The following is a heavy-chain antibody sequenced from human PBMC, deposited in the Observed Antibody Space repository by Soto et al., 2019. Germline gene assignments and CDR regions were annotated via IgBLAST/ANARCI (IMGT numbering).Heavy chain of an antibody. CDR3: ARHHRYCSGGSCYCFDI. Sequence: QVQLQESGPGLVKPAETLSLTCTVSGGSISSYYWSWIRQPPRKGLEWIGYIYYSGRTNYNPSLKSRVTISVDTSKNQFSLKLSSVTAADTAVYYCARHHRYCSGGSCYCFDIWGQGTMVTVSS. D-gene: IGHD2-15*01. CDR1: GGSISSYY. J-gene: IGHJ3*02. CDR2: IYYSGRT. V-gene: IGHV4-59*08.